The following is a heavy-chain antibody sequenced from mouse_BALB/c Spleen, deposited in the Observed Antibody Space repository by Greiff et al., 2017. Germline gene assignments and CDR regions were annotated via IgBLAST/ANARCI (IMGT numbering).Heavy chain of an antibody. Sequence: EVQVVESGGGLVKPGGSLKLSCAASGFTFSSYAMSWVRQTPEKRLEWVASISSGGSTYYPDSVKGRFTISRDNARNILYLQMSSLRSEDTAMYYCARERSCITTVVDAMDYWGQGTSVTVSS. CDR1: GFTFSSYA. V-gene: IGHV5-6-5*01. J-gene: IGHJ4*01. CDR3: ARERSCITTVVDAMDY. D-gene: IGHD1-1*01. CDR2: ISSGGST.